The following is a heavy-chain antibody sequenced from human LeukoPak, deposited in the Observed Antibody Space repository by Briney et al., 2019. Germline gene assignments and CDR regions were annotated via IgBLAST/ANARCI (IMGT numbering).Heavy chain of an antibody. V-gene: IGHV3-23*01. J-gene: IGHJ4*02. D-gene: IGHD6-13*01. CDR3: AKTKGSSWYDY. Sequence: PGGSLRLSCAASGFTFSSYGISWVRQAPGKGLEWVSAISASGGTTYYADSVKGHFTISRDNSKNTLYLQMNSLRAEDTAVYYCAKTKGSSWYDYWGQGTLVTVSS. CDR2: ISASGGTT. CDR1: GFTFSSYG.